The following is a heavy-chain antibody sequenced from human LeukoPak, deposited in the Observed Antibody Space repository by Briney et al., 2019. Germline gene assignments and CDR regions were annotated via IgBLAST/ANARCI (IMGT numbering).Heavy chain of an antibody. CDR2: INHSGSA. J-gene: IGHJ5*02. D-gene: IGHD5-12*01. CDR3: ARGVMGYSGYDYNWFDP. CDR1: GGSFSSHY. Sequence: SETLSLICAVYGGSFSSHYWSWIRQPPGKGLEWIGEINHSGSASYIPSLKSRVTISVDTSKNQFSLKLTSVTAADTALYYCARGVMGYSGYDYNWFDPWAQGTLVTVSS. V-gene: IGHV4-34*01.